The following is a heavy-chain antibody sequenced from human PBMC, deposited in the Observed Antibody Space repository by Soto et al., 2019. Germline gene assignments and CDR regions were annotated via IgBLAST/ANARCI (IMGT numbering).Heavy chain of an antibody. CDR2: IYYSGST. J-gene: IGHJ4*02. Sequence: SETLSLTCTVSGGSVSGGAYYWAWIRQPPGKGLEWIGYIYYSGSTTYNPSLKSRVTISIDTSKNQFSLKLTSATAADTALYYCARDIRGYSRAFDYWGQGALVTVSS. CDR1: GGSVSGGAYY. D-gene: IGHD5-18*01. CDR3: ARDIRGYSRAFDY. V-gene: IGHV4-61*08.